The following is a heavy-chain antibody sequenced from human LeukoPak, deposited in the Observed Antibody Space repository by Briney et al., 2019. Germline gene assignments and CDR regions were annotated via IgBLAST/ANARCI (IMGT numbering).Heavy chain of an antibody. CDR1: GFTVSSNY. V-gene: IGHV3-53*01. D-gene: IGHD3-3*01. CDR2: IYSGGTT. J-gene: IGHJ4*02. CDR3: ARVGYYNFWSGYLED. Sequence: GGSLRPSCAASGFTVSSNYMRWVRQAPGKGLEWVSVIYSGGTTYYADSVKGRFTISRDNSKNTVHLQMNSLRAEDTAVYYCARVGYYNFWSGYLEDWGQGTLVTVSS.